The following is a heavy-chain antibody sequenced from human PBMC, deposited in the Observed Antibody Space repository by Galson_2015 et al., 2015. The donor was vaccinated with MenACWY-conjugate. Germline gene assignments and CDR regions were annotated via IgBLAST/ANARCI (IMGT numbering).Heavy chain of an antibody. V-gene: IGHV2-5*02. CDR2: IYWDDDK. J-gene: IGHJ4*02. Sequence: PALVKPTQTLTLTCTFSGFSISTNGVGVGWIRQPPGKALEWLALIYWDDDKRYSPSLQSRLTITKDTSKNQVVLTLTNVDPVDTATYYCARDGVRASCGRGCFSSYFDHWGQGILVTVSS. CDR1: GFSISTNGVG. CDR3: ARDGVRASCGRGCFSSYFDH. D-gene: IGHD2-21*02.